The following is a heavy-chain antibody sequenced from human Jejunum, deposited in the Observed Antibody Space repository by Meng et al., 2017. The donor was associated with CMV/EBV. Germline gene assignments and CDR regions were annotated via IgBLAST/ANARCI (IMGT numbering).Heavy chain of an antibody. V-gene: IGHV4-4*07. D-gene: IGHD3-3*01. Sequence: QVQLQESGPGLVKPSETLSLTCPVSGDSISSYYWSWIRQPAGKGLEWIGRIYPSGSTNYNPSLKSRITMSLDTSKNQFSLKLTSVTAADTAVYYCARSNYDFWSGHLDYWGQGTLVTVS. CDR2: IYPSGST. J-gene: IGHJ4*02. CDR3: ARSNYDFWSGHLDY. CDR1: GDSISSYY.